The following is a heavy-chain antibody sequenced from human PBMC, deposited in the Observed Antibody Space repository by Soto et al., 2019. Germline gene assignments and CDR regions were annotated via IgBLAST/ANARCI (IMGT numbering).Heavy chain of an antibody. J-gene: IGHJ4*02. CDR1: GFTFSSYA. V-gene: IGHV3-30-3*01. D-gene: IGHD2-21*02. CDR3: AKAPPSVVSASFDY. CDR2: ISYDGSNK. Sequence: AGGSLRLSCAASGFTFSSYAMHWVRQAPGKGLEWVAVISYDGSNKYYADSVKGRFTISRDNSKNTLYLQMNSLRADDSAVYYCAKAPPSVVSASFDYWGLGTLVTVSS.